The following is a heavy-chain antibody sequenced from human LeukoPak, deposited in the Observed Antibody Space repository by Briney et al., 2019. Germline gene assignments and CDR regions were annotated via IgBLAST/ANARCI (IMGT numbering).Heavy chain of an antibody. J-gene: IGHJ6*04. CDR3: AKDHMDYVV. CDR1: GFTFSSYS. Sequence: GGSLRLSCAASGFTFSSYSMNWVRQAPGKGLEWVSSISSASNYIYYADSVKGRFTISRDNSKNTLYLQMNSLRAEDTAVYYCAKDHMDYVVWGKGTTVTISS. CDR2: ISSASNYI. V-gene: IGHV3-21*01. D-gene: IGHD4-17*01.